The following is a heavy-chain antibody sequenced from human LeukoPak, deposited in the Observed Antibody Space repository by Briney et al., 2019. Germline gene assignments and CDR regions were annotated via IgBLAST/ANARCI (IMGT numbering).Heavy chain of an antibody. V-gene: IGHV1-69*13. CDR1: GYTFTSYD. CDR2: IIPIFGTA. CDR3: ASALKRGYCSSTSCYYYYYYMDV. J-gene: IGHJ6*03. D-gene: IGHD2-2*01. Sequence: VASVKVSCKASGYTFTSYDISWVRQAPGQGLEWMGGIIPIFGTANYAQKFQGRVTITADESTSTAYMELSSLRSEDTAVYYCASALKRGYCSSTSCYYYYYYMDVWGKGTTVTVSS.